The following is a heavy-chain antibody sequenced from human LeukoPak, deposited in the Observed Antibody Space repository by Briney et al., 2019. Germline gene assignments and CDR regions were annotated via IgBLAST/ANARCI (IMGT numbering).Heavy chain of an antibody. CDR1: GFTFDDYA. CDR2: ISGNSGSI. D-gene: IGHD5-12*01. J-gene: IGHJ6*02. Sequence: GGSLRLSCAASGFTFDDYAMHWVRQAPGKGLGWVSGISGNSGSIGYADSVKGRFTISRDNAKNSLYLQMNSLRAEDTALYYCAKDKSGYDAYYYYGMDVWGQGTTVTVSS. V-gene: IGHV3-9*01. CDR3: AKDKSGYDAYYYYGMDV.